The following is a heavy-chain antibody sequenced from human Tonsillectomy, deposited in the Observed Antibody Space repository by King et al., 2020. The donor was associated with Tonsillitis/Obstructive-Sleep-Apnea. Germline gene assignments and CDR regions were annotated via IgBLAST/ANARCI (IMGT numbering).Heavy chain of an antibody. CDR2: ISSDGSSQ. D-gene: IGHD3-10*01. V-gene: IGHV3-30*04. J-gene: IGHJ6*02. Sequence: VQLVESGGGLIQPGGSLRLSCAASGFTFSSYAVHWVRQTPGRGLECVAVISSDGSSQYYADSVKGRFIISRDNSKDTLYLQMNSLRTEDTAVYYCARDLGSGIEVWLLGYFYPMDVWGQGTTVTVSS. CDR1: GFTFSSYA. CDR3: ARDLGSGIEVWLLGYFYPMDV.